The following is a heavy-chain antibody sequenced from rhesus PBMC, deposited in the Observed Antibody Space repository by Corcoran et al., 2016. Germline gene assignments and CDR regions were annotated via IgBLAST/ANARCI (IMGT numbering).Heavy chain of an antibody. D-gene: IGHD4-23*01. CDR2: ISYTGGST. Sequence: EVQLVEYGGGLAKPGGSLRRSCAASGFTVSDHYMHWGRKASGEGLEWVSGISYTGGSTWYADSVKGRFTISRENAKNTLYLQMDSLRAEDTAVYYCADQYSNTPFDYWGQGVLVTVSS. V-gene: IGHV3-59*01. CDR3: ADQYSNTPFDY. J-gene: IGHJ4*01. CDR1: GFTVSDHY.